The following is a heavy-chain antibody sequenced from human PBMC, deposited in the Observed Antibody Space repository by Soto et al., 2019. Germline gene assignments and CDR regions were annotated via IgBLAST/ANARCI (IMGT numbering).Heavy chain of an antibody. Sequence: SQTLSLTCAITGDSVSSNSAGWSWVRQSPSRGLEWLGRAYYRSKWYYEYAVSVRGRITINPDTSKNQYSLQLNSVTPEDTAVYFCARGEQYSGRIFDYWGQGTLVTVSS. J-gene: IGHJ4*01. D-gene: IGHD1-26*01. CDR2: AYYRSKWYY. CDR3: ARGEQYSGRIFDY. V-gene: IGHV6-1*01. CDR1: GDSVSSNSAG.